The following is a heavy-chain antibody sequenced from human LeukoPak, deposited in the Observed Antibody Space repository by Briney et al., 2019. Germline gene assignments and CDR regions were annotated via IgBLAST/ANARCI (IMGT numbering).Heavy chain of an antibody. CDR1: VGTVGSYA. J-gene: IGHJ4*02. CDR2: IIPIFGTA. CDR3: ARVATGDSDY. Sequence: KLSCTASVGTVGSYALSWVPQSPGQGVEGRGGIIPIFGTANDAQKFQGRVTITADESTSTAYMELISLRSEDTAVYYCARVATGDSDYWGQGTLATVSS. D-gene: IGHD7-27*01. V-gene: IGHV1-69*01.